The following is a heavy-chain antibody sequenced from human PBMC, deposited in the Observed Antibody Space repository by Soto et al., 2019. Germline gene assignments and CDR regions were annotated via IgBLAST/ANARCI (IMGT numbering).Heavy chain of an antibody. J-gene: IGHJ4*02. V-gene: IGHV3-33*01. CDR3: ATGFYSSSIDH. D-gene: IGHD3-22*01. CDR1: GFTFATYD. CDR2: TWYDGSQN. Sequence: QVQLVESGGGVVQPGTSLRLSCAASGFTFATYDMHWVRQPPGKGLQWVAVTWYDGSQNFYGDSVKGRFTISRDSSKNTLNLQMDSLTAEDTAVYYCATGFYSSSIDHWGQGTLVTVTS.